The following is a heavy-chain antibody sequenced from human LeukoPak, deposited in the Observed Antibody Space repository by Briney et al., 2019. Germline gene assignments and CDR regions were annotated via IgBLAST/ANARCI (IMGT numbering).Heavy chain of an antibody. CDR3: VKSDYYDSSGYYDY. V-gene: IGHV3-64D*06. J-gene: IGHJ4*02. Sequence: GGSLRLSCSASGFTFSSYAMHWVRQAPGKGLEYVSAISSNGGSTYYADSVKGGFTISRDNSKNTLYLQMSSLRAEDTAVYYCVKSDYYDSSGYYDYWGQGTLVTVSS. CDR1: GFTFSSYA. D-gene: IGHD3-22*01. CDR2: ISSNGGST.